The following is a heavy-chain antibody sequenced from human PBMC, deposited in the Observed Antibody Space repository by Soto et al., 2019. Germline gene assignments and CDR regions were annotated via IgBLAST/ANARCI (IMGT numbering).Heavy chain of an antibody. Sequence: QVQLGESGGGLVKPGGSLRLSCAASGFIFSDYYMTWIRQAPGKGLEWVSYISSTSSYTKYADSVKGRFTSSRDNAKNALYRQMNSLRAEDTAVYYCARGTAARLQYYYGMDVWGQGTTVTVSS. CDR1: GFIFSDYY. D-gene: IGHD6-6*01. CDR3: ARGTAARLQYYYGMDV. J-gene: IGHJ6*02. V-gene: IGHV3-11*06. CDR2: ISSTSSYT.